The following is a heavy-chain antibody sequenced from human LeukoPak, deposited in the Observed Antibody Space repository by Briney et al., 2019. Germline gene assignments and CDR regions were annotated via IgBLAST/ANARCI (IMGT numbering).Heavy chain of an antibody. CDR1: GFTFDGYA. CDR2: ISWNSGSI. D-gene: IGHD3-22*01. CDR3: AKDPTDFDSSGQTYFDY. J-gene: IGHJ4*02. V-gene: IGHV3-9*01. Sequence: SLKISCAASGFTFDGYAMHWVRQAPGKGLEWVSGISWNSGSIGYADSVKGRFTISRDNAKNSLYLQLNSLRAEDTAVYYCAKDPTDFDSSGQTYFDYWGQGTLVTVSS.